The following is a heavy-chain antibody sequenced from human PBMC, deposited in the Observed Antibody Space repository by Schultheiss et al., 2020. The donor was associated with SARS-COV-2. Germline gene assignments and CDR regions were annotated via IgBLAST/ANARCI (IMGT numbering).Heavy chain of an antibody. Sequence: GESLKISCAASGFTFSSYGMHWVRQAPGKGLEWVAVIWNYGRNKYYAESVKGRFTISRDNSKNTLFLQMNSLRDEDTAVYYCAREGYTSGRCGAFDMWGQGTMVTVSS. V-gene: IGHV3-33*01. J-gene: IGHJ3*02. CDR2: IWNYGRNK. CDR1: GFTFSSYG. CDR3: AREGYTSGRCGAFDM. D-gene: IGHD2-15*01.